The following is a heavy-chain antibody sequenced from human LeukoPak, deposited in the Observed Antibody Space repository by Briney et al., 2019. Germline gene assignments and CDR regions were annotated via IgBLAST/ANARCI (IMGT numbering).Heavy chain of an antibody. CDR1: GFTFSSYA. V-gene: IGHV3-23*01. CDR2: ISGSGGST. D-gene: IGHD2-8*01. CDR3: AKDIVLMDSGYFDY. J-gene: IGHJ4*02. Sequence: GGSLRLSCAASGFTFSSYAMSWVRQAPGEGLEWVSAISGSGGSTYYADSVKGRFTISRDNSKNTLYLQMNSLRAEDTAVYYCAKDIVLMDSGYFDYWGQGTLVTVSS.